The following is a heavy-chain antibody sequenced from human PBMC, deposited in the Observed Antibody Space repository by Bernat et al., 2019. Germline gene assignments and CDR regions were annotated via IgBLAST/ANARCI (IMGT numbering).Heavy chain of an antibody. J-gene: IGHJ4*02. V-gene: IGHV3-33*03. CDR3: ARSPGTGTVDY. CDR2: IWYDGSNK. Sequence: QVQLVESGGGVVQPGRSLRLSCAASGFTFSSYGMHWVRQAPGKGLEWVAVIWYDGSNKYYAGSVKGRFTISRDNAKNSLYLQMGSLRVEETAVYYCARSPGTGTVDYWGQGTLVTVSS. CDR1: GFTFSSYG. D-gene: IGHD1-1*01.